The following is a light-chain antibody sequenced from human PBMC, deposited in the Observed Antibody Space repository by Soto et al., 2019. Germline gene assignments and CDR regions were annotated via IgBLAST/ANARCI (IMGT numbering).Light chain of an antibody. CDR1: QSVSSTF. CDR3: GQFVSAPPRT. CDR2: GVS. Sequence: EIVLTQSPGTLSLSPGERATLSCRASQSVSSTFLAWYQQKPGQAPRLLNFGVSNRATGIPDRFSGSGSGTDFTLTISRLEPEDFAVYYCGQFVSAPPRTFGQGTKVEIK. V-gene: IGKV3-20*01. J-gene: IGKJ1*01.